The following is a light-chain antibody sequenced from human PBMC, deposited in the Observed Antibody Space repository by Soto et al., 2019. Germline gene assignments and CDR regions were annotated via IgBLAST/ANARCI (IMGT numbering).Light chain of an antibody. CDR3: QQYNSDST. J-gene: IGKJ1*01. Sequence: IQMTQSPSTLSASVGDRVTITCRASQSISIWLAWYQQKPGKAPPLLIYKASSIDSEVPSRFSGSGSGTEFTLTSNSLQPADSATYYCQQYNSDSTFGQGTKVEIK. CDR1: QSISIW. V-gene: IGKV1-5*03. CDR2: KAS.